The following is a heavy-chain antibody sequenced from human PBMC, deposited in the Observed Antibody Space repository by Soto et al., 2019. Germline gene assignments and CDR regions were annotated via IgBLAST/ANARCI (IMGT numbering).Heavy chain of an antibody. CDR1: GYNFATTS. D-gene: IGHD2-15*01. V-gene: IGHV1-18*01. J-gene: IGHJ4*02. CDR3: ATLGPCSGGTCYSRPLDN. CDR2: ITPYNGDT. Sequence: QAHLQQSGAEVKKPGASVKVSCEASGYNFATTSIAWVRQAPGQGLEWMGWITPYNGDTNYGQKLQGRVTMTTDTSTNTAHMEVRSLRSDDTAVYYCATLGPCSGGTCYSRPLDNWGQGTLVTVSS.